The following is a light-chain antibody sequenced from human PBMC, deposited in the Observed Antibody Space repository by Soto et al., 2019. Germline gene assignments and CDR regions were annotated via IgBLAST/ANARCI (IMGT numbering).Light chain of an antibody. Sequence: QPVLTQSPSASSSLGASVKLTCTLSSGHSSYAIAWHQQQPEKGPRYLMKLNSDGSHSKGDGIPDRFSGSSSGAERYLTISSLQSEDEADFYRQTWGTGSVFGGGTKLTVL. V-gene: IGLV4-69*01. CDR2: LNSDGSH. CDR1: SGHSSYA. CDR3: QTWGTGSV. J-gene: IGLJ2*01.